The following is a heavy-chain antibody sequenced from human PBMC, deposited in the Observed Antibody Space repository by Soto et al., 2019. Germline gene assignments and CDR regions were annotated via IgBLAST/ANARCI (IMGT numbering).Heavy chain of an antibody. CDR3: AKSLSGLFSLGDFNY. V-gene: IGHV3-23*01. CDR1: GFTFSSYA. Sequence: GGSLRLSCAASGFTFSSYAMSWVRQAPGKGLEWVSAISGSGGSTYYADSVKGRFIISSDSSKNTLYLQMYSLRAEDTAIYYCAKSLSGLFSLGDFNYWGQGALVTVSS. J-gene: IGHJ4*02. D-gene: IGHD1-1*01. CDR2: ISGSGGST.